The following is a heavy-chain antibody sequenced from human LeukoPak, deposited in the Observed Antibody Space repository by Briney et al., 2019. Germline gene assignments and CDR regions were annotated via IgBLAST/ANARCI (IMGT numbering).Heavy chain of an antibody. D-gene: IGHD5-12*01. Sequence: SETLSLTCTVSGGSISSYYWSWIRQPPGKGLEWIGYIYYSGSTNYNPSLKSRVTISVDTSKNQFSLKLSSVTAADTAVYYCARQEAYEDGMDVWGQGTTVTVSS. CDR1: GGSISSYY. J-gene: IGHJ6*02. V-gene: IGHV4-59*08. CDR2: IYYSGST. CDR3: ARQEAYEDGMDV.